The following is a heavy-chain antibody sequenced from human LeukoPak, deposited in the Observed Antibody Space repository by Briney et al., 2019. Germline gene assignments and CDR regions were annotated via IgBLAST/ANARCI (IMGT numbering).Heavy chain of an antibody. CDR1: EFTFSSYS. V-gene: IGHV3-33*08. D-gene: IGHD3-16*02. CDR2: MSYDGSKK. Sequence: GGSLRLSCAASEFTFSSYSMNWVRQAPGKGLEWVAVMSYDGSKKYYTDSVKGRFTISRDNSQNTLYLQMNSPRAEDTAVYYCARDPLRDDYVWGNYRNGADYWGQGTLVTVSS. CDR3: ARDPLRDDYVWGNYRNGADY. J-gene: IGHJ4*02.